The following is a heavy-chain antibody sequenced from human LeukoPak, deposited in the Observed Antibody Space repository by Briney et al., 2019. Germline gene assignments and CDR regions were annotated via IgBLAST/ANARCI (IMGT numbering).Heavy chain of an antibody. D-gene: IGHD2-15*01. CDR1: GFTFSSYT. CDR3: ARGSEGYCSGGGCYYGMDV. Sequence: PGGSLRLSCAVSGFTFSSYTMNWVRQAPGKGLEWVSYISSSSSYIYYADSVKGRFTISRDNAENSLYLQMNSLRAEDTAVYYCARGSEGYCSGGGCYYGMDVWGQGTTVTVSS. J-gene: IGHJ6*01. V-gene: IGHV3-21*01. CDR2: ISSSSSYI.